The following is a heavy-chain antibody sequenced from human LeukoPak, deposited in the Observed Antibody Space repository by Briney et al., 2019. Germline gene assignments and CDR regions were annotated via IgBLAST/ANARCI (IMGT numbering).Heavy chain of an antibody. J-gene: IGHJ5*02. CDR2: IYHSGTT. V-gene: IGHV4-39*01. CDR1: GGSIISSSYN. CDR3: ARLPTGYPNWFDP. Sequence: SETLSLTCAVSGGSIISSSYNWGWIRQPPGKGLEWIGTIYHSGTTYYNPPLKSRVTISVDTSKNQFFLKLSSVTAADTAVYYCARLPTGYPNWFDPWGQGSLVTVSS. D-gene: IGHD3-9*01.